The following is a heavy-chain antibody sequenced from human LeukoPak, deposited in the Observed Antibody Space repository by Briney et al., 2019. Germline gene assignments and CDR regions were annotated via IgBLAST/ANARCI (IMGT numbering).Heavy chain of an antibody. CDR2: TRNKANSYTT. V-gene: IGHV3-72*01. Sequence: GGSLRLSCAASGFTLSDHYMDWVRQAPGKGLEWVGRTRNKANSYTTEYAASVKGRFTISRDDSKNSLYLQMNSLNTDDTAVYYCARGYCSGGICYSGDYWGQGTLVTVSS. CDR1: GFTLSDHY. J-gene: IGHJ4*02. CDR3: ARGYCSGGICYSGDY. D-gene: IGHD2-15*01.